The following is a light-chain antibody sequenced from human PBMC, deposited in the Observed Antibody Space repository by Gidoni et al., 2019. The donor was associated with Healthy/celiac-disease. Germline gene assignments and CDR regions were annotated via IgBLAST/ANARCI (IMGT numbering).Light chain of an antibody. CDR3: QSYDSSLSGPVV. J-gene: IGLJ2*01. Sequence: QSVLTQPPSVSGAPGQRVPISCTGSSSNIGAGYDVHWYQQLPGTAPKLLIYGNSNRPSGVPDRFSGSKSGTSASRAITGLQAEDEADYYCQSYDSSLSGPVVFGGGTKLTVL. CDR2: GNS. CDR1: SSNIGAGYD. V-gene: IGLV1-40*01.